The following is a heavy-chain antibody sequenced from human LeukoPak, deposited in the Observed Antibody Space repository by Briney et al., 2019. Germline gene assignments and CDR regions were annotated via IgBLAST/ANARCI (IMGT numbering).Heavy chain of an antibody. J-gene: IGHJ1*01. V-gene: IGHV3-7*01. Sequence: GGSLRLSCEGSGFTFSNYWMSWVRQAPGKGLEWVANIQQHGSETYYGDSVRGRFIISRDNAKNSLYLQMNSLRAEDTAVYYCATYSSSNGREFQYWGQGTLVTVSS. CDR3: ATYSSSNGREFQY. CDR2: IQQHGSET. D-gene: IGHD2-2*01. CDR1: GFTFSNYW.